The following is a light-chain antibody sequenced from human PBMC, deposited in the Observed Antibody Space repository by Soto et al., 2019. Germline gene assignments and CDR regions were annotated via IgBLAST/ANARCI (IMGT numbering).Light chain of an antibody. CDR2: EVS. V-gene: IGLV2-14*01. CDR3: SSYTRSSTGV. J-gene: IGLJ2*01. CDR1: SRDVGGYNY. Sequence: QAALTQPASVSGSPGPSITISCTGTSRDVGGYNYVSWYQQHPGKAPKLMIYEVSNRPSGVSNRFSGSKSGNTASLTISGLQAEDEADYYRSSYTRSSTGVFGGGTKLNVL.